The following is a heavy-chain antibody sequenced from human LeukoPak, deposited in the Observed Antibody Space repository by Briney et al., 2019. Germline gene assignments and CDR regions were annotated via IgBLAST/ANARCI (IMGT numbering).Heavy chain of an antibody. Sequence: ASVKVSCKASGYTFTGYYMNWGRQAPGQGLEWMGWINPDSGGTHYAQKFQGRVTMTRDTSISTAYMELSRLRSDDTAVYYCARGSAGRPYYFDYWGQGTLVTVSS. J-gene: IGHJ4*02. CDR2: INPDSGGT. V-gene: IGHV1-2*02. CDR3: ARGSAGRPYYFDY. CDR1: GYTFTGYY.